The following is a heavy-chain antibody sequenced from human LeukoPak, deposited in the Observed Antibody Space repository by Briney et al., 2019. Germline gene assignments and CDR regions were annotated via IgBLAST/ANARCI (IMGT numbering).Heavy chain of an antibody. J-gene: IGHJ3*02. CDR3: ARVDGSGAFDI. V-gene: IGHV4-34*01. CDR1: GGSFSGYY. Sequence: SETLSLTCAVYGGSFSGYYWSWIRQPPGKGLEWIGEINHSGSTNYTPSLKSRVTISVDTSKNQFSLKLSSVTAADTAVYYCARVDGSGAFDIWGQGTMVTVSS. CDR2: INHSGST. D-gene: IGHD3-10*01.